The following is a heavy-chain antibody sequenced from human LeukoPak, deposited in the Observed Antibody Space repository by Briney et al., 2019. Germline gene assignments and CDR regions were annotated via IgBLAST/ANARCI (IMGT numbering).Heavy chain of an antibody. CDR2: TYYRSKWYN. V-gene: IGHV6-1*01. CDR3: ARAPPPYCSGGSCYGVAFDI. Sequence: SQTLSLTCAISGDSVSSNSAAWNWIRQSPSRGLEWLGRTYYRSKWYNDYAVSVKSRITINPDTSKNQFSLKLSSVTAADTAVYYCARAPPPYCSGGSCYGVAFDIWSQGTMVTVSS. D-gene: IGHD2-15*01. J-gene: IGHJ3*02. CDR1: GDSVSSNSAA.